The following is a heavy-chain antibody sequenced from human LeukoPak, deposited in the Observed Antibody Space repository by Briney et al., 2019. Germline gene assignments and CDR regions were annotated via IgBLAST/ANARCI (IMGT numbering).Heavy chain of an antibody. J-gene: IGHJ5*02. D-gene: IGHD4-17*01. CDR1: GYTFTSYY. CDR3: ARVTTVNNAPWSWGPKKIGQEVNRFEP. Sequence: ASVKVSCKASGYTFTSYYMHWVRQAPGQGLEWMGIINPSGGSTSYAQKFQGRVTMTRDTSTSTVYMELSSLRSEDTAVYYCARVTTVNNAPWSWGPKKIGQEVNRFEPRGQGTLV. CDR2: INPSGGST. V-gene: IGHV1-46*01.